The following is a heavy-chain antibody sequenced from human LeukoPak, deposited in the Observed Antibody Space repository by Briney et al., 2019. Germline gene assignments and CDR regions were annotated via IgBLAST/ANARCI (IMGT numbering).Heavy chain of an antibody. J-gene: IGHJ4*02. CDR1: GFTFNSYT. D-gene: IGHD6-13*01. CDR2: ISVSGAST. V-gene: IGHV3-23*01. Sequence: PGGSLRLSCAASGFTFNSYTMSWVRQAPGKGLEWVSGISVSGASTYYADSVKGRFTISGDNSKNTLYLQMNRLRAEDTAVYYCAKRSNSWPNFDYWGQGTLVTVSS. CDR3: AKRSNSWPNFDY.